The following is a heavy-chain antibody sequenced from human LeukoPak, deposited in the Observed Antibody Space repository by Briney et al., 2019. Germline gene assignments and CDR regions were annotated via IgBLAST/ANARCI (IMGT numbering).Heavy chain of an antibody. V-gene: IGHV3-7*01. CDR2: IKQDGSEK. J-gene: IGHJ3*02. Sequence: GGSLRLSCAASGFTFSSYWMSWVRQAPGKGLEWVANIKQDGSEKYYVDSVKGRFTISRDNAKNSLYLQMNSLRAEDTAVYYCARSTKGVVTPSSAFDIWGQGTMVTVSS. D-gene: IGHD3-3*01. CDR3: ARSTKGVVTPSSAFDI. CDR1: GFTFSSYW.